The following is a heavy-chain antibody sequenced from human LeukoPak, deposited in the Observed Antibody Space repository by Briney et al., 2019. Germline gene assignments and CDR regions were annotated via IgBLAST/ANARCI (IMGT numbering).Heavy chain of an antibody. D-gene: IGHD5-18*01. V-gene: IGHV3-30-3*01. J-gene: IGHJ3*02. CDR2: ISYDGSNK. Sequence: GRSLRLSCAVSGFTFSSYAMHWVRQAPGKGLGLVAVISYDGSNKYYADSVKGRFTISRDNSKNTLYLQMNSLRAEDTAVYYCARTRSGYSYGLTDAFDIWGQGTMVTVSS. CDR1: GFTFSSYA. CDR3: ARTRSGYSYGLTDAFDI.